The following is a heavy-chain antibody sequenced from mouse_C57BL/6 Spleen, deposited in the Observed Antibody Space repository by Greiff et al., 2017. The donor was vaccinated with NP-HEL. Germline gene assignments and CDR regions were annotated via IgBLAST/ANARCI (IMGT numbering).Heavy chain of an antibody. CDR3: ARQGTY. V-gene: IGHV5-12*01. Sequence: DVQLVESGGGLVQPGGSLKLSCAASGFTFSDYYMYWVRQTPEKRLEWVAYISNGGGSTYYPDTVKGRFTISRDNAKNTLYLQMSRLKSEDTAMYYCARQGTYWGQGTLVTVSA. J-gene: IGHJ3*01. CDR2: ISNGGGST. CDR1: GFTFSDYY.